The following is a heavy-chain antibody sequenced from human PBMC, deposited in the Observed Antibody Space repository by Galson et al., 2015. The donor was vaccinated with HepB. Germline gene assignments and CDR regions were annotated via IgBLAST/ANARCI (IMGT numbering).Heavy chain of an antibody. CDR1: GYSFTSYW. Sequence: SGAEVKKPGESLKISCKGSGYSFTSYWIAWVRQMPGKGLEWMGIIYPDDSDTKYSPSFQGRVTISADKSISTAYLQWSSLKASDTAMYYCARQGSYYYDISGYAFDYWGQGTLVTVSS. CDR3: ARQGSYYYDISGYAFDY. D-gene: IGHD3-22*01. CDR2: IYPDDSDT. V-gene: IGHV5-51*01. J-gene: IGHJ4*02.